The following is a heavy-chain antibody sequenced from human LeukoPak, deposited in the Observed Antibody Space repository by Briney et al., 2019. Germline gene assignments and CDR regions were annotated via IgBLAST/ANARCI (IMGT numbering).Heavy chain of an antibody. Sequence: ASVKVSCKASGYSFTVYDINWVRQATGQGREWMGWMNPANGDTGYAQKFQGRLTMTRSTSIKTAYMDLSSLTSEDTAVYYCATSAPAEIAVATTWGEGTLVTVSS. J-gene: IGHJ5*02. V-gene: IGHV1-8*01. CDR3: ATSAPAEIAVATT. CDR1: GYSFTVYD. D-gene: IGHD6-19*01. CDR2: MNPANGDT.